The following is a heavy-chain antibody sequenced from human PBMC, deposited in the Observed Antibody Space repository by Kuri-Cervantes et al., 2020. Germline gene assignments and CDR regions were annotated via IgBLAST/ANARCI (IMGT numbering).Heavy chain of an antibody. Sequence: ASVKVSCKASGYTFSSYGITWVRQAPGQGLEWMGWISTYSTDTVYARKFQGRVTISKDTSTSTVYMELSSLRSEDTAVYYCARDQEAYYYYYMDVWGKGTTVTVSS. CDR2: ISTYSTDT. V-gene: IGHV1-18*01. CDR3: ARDQEAYYYYYMDV. J-gene: IGHJ6*03. CDR1: GYTFSSYG.